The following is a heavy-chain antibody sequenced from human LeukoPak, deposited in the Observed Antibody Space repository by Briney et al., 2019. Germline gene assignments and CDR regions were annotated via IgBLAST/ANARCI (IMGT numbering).Heavy chain of an antibody. Sequence: ASVKVSCKASGGTFSSYAISRVRQAPGQGLEWMGGIIPIFGTANYAQKFQGRVTITADESTSTAYMELSSLRSEDTAVYYCARVRDYYDILTGYHNHYGMDVWGKGTTVTVSS. J-gene: IGHJ6*04. D-gene: IGHD3-9*01. CDR1: GGTFSSYA. CDR3: ARVRDYYDILTGYHNHYGMDV. V-gene: IGHV1-69*01. CDR2: IIPIFGTA.